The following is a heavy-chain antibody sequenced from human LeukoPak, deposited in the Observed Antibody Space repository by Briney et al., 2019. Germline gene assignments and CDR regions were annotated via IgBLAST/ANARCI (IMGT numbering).Heavy chain of an antibody. CDR3: ARERFTMVRGVHNWSDP. CDR2: INPNSGGT. J-gene: IGHJ5*02. Sequence: ASVKVSCKASGYTFTGYYMHWVRRAPGQGLEWMGWINPNSGGTNYAQKFQGRVTMTRDTSISTAYMKLSRLRSDDTAVYYCARERFTMVRGVHNWSDPWGQGTLVTVSS. V-gene: IGHV1-2*02. CDR1: GYTFTGYY. D-gene: IGHD3-10*01.